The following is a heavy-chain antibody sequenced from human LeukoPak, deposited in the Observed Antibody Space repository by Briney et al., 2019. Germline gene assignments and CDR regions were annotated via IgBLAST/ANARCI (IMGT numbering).Heavy chain of an antibody. D-gene: IGHD2-2*02. Sequence: SETLSLTCTVSGGSISSGSSYWGWIRQPPGKGLEWIGSIFYSGNSYYNPSLKSRVTISVDTSKNHFSLKLTSVTAADTAVYYCARQRRNDCGSPSCYIDYWGQGTLVTVSS. CDR1: GGSISSGSSY. V-gene: IGHV4-39*01. CDR3: ARQRRNDCGSPSCYIDY. CDR2: IFYSGNS. J-gene: IGHJ4*02.